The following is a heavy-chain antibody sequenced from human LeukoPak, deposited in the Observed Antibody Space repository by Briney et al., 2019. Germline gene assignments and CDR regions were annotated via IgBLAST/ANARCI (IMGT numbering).Heavy chain of an antibody. Sequence: GASVKVSCKVSGYTLTELSMHWVRQAPGKGLEWMGGFDPEDGETIYTQKFQGRVTMTEDTSTDTAYMELSSLRSEDTAVYYCATVNNYYYDSSGYYKYFQHWGQGTLVTVSS. D-gene: IGHD3-22*01. V-gene: IGHV1-24*01. J-gene: IGHJ1*01. CDR2: FDPEDGET. CDR3: ATVNNYYYDSSGYYKYFQH. CDR1: GYTLTELS.